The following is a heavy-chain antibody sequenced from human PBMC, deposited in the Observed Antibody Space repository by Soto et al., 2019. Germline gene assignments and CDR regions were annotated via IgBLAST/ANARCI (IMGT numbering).Heavy chain of an antibody. CDR3: ARDPYDFWSGPTYYYYGMDV. D-gene: IGHD3-3*01. V-gene: IGHV3-33*01. CDR2: IWYDGSNK. Sequence: GGSLRLSCVASGFTFSSYGMHWVRQAPGKGLEWVAVIWYDGSNKYYADSVKGRFTISRDNSKNTLYLQMNSLRAEDTAVYYCARDPYDFWSGPTYYYYGMDVWGQGTTVTGSS. J-gene: IGHJ6*02. CDR1: GFTFSSYG.